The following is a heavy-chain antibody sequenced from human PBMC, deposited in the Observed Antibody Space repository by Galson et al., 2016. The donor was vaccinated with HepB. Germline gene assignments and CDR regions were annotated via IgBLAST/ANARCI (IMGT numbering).Heavy chain of an antibody. J-gene: IGHJ4*02. D-gene: IGHD1-14*01. V-gene: IGHV3-21*01. CDR2: ISDTSNYI. CDR3: ANGNHAEYSW. Sequence: SLRLSCAASGFTFNTYAFNWVRQAPGKGLEWVSSISDTSNYIYHADSVKGRFTVSRDNAKNSLYLQMNSLRTEDTAVYYCANGNHAEYSWWGQGTLVTVSS. CDR1: GFTFNTYA.